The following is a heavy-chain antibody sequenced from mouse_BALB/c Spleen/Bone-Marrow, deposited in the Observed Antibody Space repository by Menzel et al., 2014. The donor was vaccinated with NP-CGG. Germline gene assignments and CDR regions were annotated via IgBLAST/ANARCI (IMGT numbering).Heavy chain of an antibody. J-gene: IGHJ3*01. CDR1: GISFSTYG. CDR2: ISSGDSYT. Sequence: EVKLMESGGDLVKPGGSLKLSCAASGISFSTYGMSWVRQTPDKRLEWVATISSGDSYTYYPDSVKGRFTISRDNAKNTLCLQMSSLKTEDTAMYYCAFITSVAYWGQGTLVTVSA. D-gene: IGHD1-1*01. CDR3: AFITSVAY. V-gene: IGHV5-6*01.